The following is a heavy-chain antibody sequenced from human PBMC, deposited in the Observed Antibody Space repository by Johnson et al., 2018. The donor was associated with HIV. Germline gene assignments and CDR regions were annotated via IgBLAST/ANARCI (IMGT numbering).Heavy chain of an antibody. V-gene: IGHV3-30*02. CDR2: IRYDGSNK. Sequence: QVQLVESGGGVVQHGGSLRLSCAASGFTFSSYGMHWVRQAPGKGLEWVAFIRYDGSNKYYADSVKGRFTISRDNSKNTLYLQMNSLRTEDTAVYYCAKDDNWGYVVGAFDFWGLGTMVTVSS. D-gene: IGHD7-27*01. CDR3: AKDDNWGYVVGAFDF. CDR1: GFTFSSYG. J-gene: IGHJ3*01.